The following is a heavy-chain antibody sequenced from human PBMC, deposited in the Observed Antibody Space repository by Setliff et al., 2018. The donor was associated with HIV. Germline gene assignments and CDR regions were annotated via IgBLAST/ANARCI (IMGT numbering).Heavy chain of an antibody. CDR3: VRGPQWLVQKGRVYYFDY. CDR2: MCHGGNNN. Sequence: SETLSLTCGVSGYSISSDYCWGWIRQPPGKGLEWIGNMCHGGNNNYYNPSLKSRVTISVDTSKNQFFLKVTSVTAADTAVYYCVRGPQWLVQKGRVYYFDYWGQGTLVTVSS. CDR1: GYSISSDYC. V-gene: IGHV4-38-2*01. J-gene: IGHJ4*02. D-gene: IGHD6-19*01.